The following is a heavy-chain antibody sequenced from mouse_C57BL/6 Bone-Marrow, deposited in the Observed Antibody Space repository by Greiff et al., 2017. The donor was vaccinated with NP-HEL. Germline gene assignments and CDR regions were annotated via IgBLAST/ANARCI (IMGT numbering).Heavy chain of an antibody. J-gene: IGHJ1*03. CDR1: GFTFSDYY. CDR3: ARHVYDGDQGFDV. V-gene: IGHV5-12*01. Sequence: EVKLVESGGGLVQPGGSLKLSCAASGFTFSDYYMYWVRQTPEKRLEWVAFISNGGGSNYYPDTVKGRFTISRDNAKNTLYLQMSRLKSEDTAMYYCARHVYDGDQGFDVWGTGTTVTVSS. CDR2: ISNGGGSN. D-gene: IGHD2-3*01.